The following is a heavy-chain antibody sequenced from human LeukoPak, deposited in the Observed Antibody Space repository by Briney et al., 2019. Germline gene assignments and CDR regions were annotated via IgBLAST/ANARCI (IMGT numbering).Heavy chain of an antibody. CDR3: AARVTSSGYYSPFDY. V-gene: IGHV4-39*01. CDR1: GGSISSSSYY. D-gene: IGHD3-22*01. CDR2: IYYSGST. J-gene: IGHJ4*02. Sequence: SETLSLTCTVSGGSISSSSYYWGWIRQPPGKGLEWIGSIYYSGSTYYNPSLKSRVTISVDTSKNQFSLKLSSMTAADTAVYYCAARVTSSGYYSPFDYWGQGTLVTVSS.